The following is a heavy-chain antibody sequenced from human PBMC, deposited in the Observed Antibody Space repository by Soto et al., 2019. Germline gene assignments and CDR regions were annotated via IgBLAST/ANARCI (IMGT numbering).Heavy chain of an antibody. CDR3: ARYGFWSGYYRGGFDP. Sequence: QVQLVQSGAEVKKPGASVKVSCKASGYTFTSYGISWVRQAPGQGLEWMGWISAYNGNTNYAQKLQGRVTMTPDTSTSTAYMELGGLRSDDTAVYYCARYGFWSGYYRGGFDPWGQGTLVTVSS. D-gene: IGHD3-3*01. J-gene: IGHJ5*02. CDR1: GYTFTSYG. CDR2: ISAYNGNT. V-gene: IGHV1-18*01.